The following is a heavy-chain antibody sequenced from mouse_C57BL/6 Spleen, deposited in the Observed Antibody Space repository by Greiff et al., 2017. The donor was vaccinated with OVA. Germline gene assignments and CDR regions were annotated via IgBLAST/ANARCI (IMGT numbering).Heavy chain of an antibody. CDR3: ARDRWYYGSSYEGMDY. V-gene: IGHV5-16*01. Sequence: EVKLMESEGGLVQPGSSMKLSCTASGFTFSDYYMAWVRQVPEKGLEWVANINYDGSSTYYLASLQSRFIISRDNAKNILYLQMSSLKSEDTATYYCARDRWYYGSSYEGMDYWGQGTSVTVSS. D-gene: IGHD1-1*01. CDR2: INYDGSST. CDR1: GFTFSDYY. J-gene: IGHJ4*01.